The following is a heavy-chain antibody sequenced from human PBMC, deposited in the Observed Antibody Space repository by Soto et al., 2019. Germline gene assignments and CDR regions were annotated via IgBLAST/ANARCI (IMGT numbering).Heavy chain of an antibody. Sequence: SGNVCCKSSGYTFTRYDINRGRQATGQGLEWMGWMNPNSGNTGYAQKFQGRVTMTRNTSISTAYMELSSLRSEDTAVYYCERGVDRFGSSGYFDYWGQGTLVPVSS. CDR2: MNPNSGNT. J-gene: IGHJ4*02. V-gene: IGHV1-8*01. CDR3: ERGVDRFGSSGYFDY. D-gene: IGHD3-22*01. CDR1: GYTFTRYD.